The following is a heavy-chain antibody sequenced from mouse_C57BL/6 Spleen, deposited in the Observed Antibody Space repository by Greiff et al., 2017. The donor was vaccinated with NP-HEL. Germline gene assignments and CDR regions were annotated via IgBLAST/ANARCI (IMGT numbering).Heavy chain of an antibody. V-gene: IGHV5-17*01. CDR2: ISSGSSTI. J-gene: IGHJ4*01. CDR1: GFTFSDYG. D-gene: IGHD2-5*01. Sequence: EVQRVESGGGLVKPGASLKLSCAASGFTFSDYGMHWVRQAPEKGLEWVAYISSGSSTIYHADTVKGRFTISRDNAKNTLFLQLTSLRSEDTAMYYCAIYSNYAMDYWGQGTSVTVSS. CDR3: AIYSNYAMDY.